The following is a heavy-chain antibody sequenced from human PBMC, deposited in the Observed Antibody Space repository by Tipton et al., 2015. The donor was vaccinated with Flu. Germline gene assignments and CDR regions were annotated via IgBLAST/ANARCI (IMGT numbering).Heavy chain of an antibody. CDR2: IYHSGST. Sequence: TLSLTCAVSGGSISSGGYSWSWIRQPPGKGLEWIGYIYHSGSTYYNPSLKSRVTISVDRSKNQFSLKLSSVTAADTAVYYCARLYSGYDLFFDYWGQGTLVTVSS. V-gene: IGHV4-30-2*01. J-gene: IGHJ4*02. D-gene: IGHD5-12*01. CDR1: GGSISSGGYS. CDR3: ARLYSGYDLFFDY.